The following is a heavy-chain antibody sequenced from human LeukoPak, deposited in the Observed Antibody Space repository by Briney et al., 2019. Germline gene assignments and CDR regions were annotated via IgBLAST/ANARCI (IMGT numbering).Heavy chain of an antibody. D-gene: IGHD6-19*01. Sequence: GGSLRLSCAASGFTFSTYWMHWVRQAPGKGLLWVSRINTDGSITNYADSVKGRFTISRDNAKNTLYLQMNSLRSEDTAVYYCARDRIAVASDPFDYWGQGTLVTVSS. CDR3: ARDRIAVASDPFDY. CDR2: INTDGSIT. CDR1: GFTFSTYW. V-gene: IGHV3-74*01. J-gene: IGHJ4*02.